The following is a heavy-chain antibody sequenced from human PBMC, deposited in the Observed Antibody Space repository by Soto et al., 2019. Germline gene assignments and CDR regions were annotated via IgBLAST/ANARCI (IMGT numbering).Heavy chain of an antibody. J-gene: IGHJ6*03. CDR2: INSDGSST. Sequence: EVQLVESGGGLVQPGGSLRLSCAASGFTFSSYWMHWVRQAPGKGLVWVSRINSDGSSTSYADSVQGRFTISRDNENNTLYLQINILGAEDTAEYYCARDADSYGSGSYTTYYYYYYMDVWGKGTTVTVSS. V-gene: IGHV3-74*01. CDR3: ARDADSYGSGSYTTYYYYYYMDV. CDR1: GFTFSSYW. D-gene: IGHD3-10*01.